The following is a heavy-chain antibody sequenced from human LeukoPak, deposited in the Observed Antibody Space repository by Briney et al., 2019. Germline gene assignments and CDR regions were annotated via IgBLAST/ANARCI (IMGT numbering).Heavy chain of an antibody. CDR2: ISAYNGNA. D-gene: IGHD6-6*01. CDR3: ARRTYSRSSSIFDN. J-gene: IGHJ4*02. V-gene: IGHV1-18*01. CDR1: GYTFTSYG. Sequence: ASVKVSCKASGYTFTSYGISWVRQAPGQGLEWMGWISAYNGNANYAQKLQGRVTVTTDTSTSTAYMELRSLRSDDTAVYYCARRTYSRSSSIFDNWGQGTLVTVSS.